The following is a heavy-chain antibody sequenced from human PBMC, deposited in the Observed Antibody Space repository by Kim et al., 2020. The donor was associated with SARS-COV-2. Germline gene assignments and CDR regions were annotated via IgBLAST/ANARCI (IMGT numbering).Heavy chain of an antibody. J-gene: IGHJ1*01. Sequence: GGSLRLSCAASGFTFSSYGMHWVRQAPGKGLEWVAVISYDGSNKYYADSVKGRFTISRDNSKNTLYLQMNSLRAEDTAVYYCAKEELEAAASFQHWGQGT. CDR2: ISYDGSNK. V-gene: IGHV3-30*18. CDR3: AKEELEAAASFQH. CDR1: GFTFSSYG. D-gene: IGHD6-13*01.